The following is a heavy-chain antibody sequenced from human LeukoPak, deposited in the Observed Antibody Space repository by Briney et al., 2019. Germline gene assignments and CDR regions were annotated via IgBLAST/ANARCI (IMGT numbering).Heavy chain of an antibody. CDR1: GGSISSYY. CDR2: IYYSGST. D-gene: IGHD3-9*01. CDR3: ARWTGDWDRDPETYFDY. Sequence: PSETLSLTCTVSGGSISSYYWSWNRQPPGKGLEWIGYIYYSGSTNYNPSLKSRVTISVDTSKNQFSLKLSSVTAADTAVYYCARWTGDWDRDPETYFDYWGQGTLVTVSS. J-gene: IGHJ4*02. V-gene: IGHV4-59*08.